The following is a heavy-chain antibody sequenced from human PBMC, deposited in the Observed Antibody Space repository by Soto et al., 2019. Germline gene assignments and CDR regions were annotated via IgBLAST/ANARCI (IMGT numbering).Heavy chain of an antibody. CDR2: ISYDGSNK. D-gene: IGHD3-3*01. CDR1: GFTFSSYG. CDR3: AKGLGSGYKNDVDY. J-gene: IGHJ4*02. Sequence: PGGSLRLSCAASGFTFSSYGMHWVRQAPGKGLEWVAVISYDGSNKYYADSVKGRFTISRDNSKNTLYLQMNSLRAEDTAVYYCAKGLGSGYKNDVDYWGQGTLVTVSS. V-gene: IGHV3-30*18.